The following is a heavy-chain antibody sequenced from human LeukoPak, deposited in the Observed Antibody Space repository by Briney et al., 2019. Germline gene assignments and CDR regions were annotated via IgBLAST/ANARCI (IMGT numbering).Heavy chain of an antibody. CDR1: GFTFSSYA. J-gene: IGHJ4*02. V-gene: IGHV3-30*04. CDR2: ISYDGSNK. CDR3: AKVLLMTHSPGDY. Sequence: PGRSLRLSCAASGFTFSSYAMHWVRQAPGKGLEWVAVISYDGSNKYYADSVKGRFTISRDNSKNTLYLQMNSLRAEDTAVYYCAKVLLMTHSPGDYWGQGTLVTVSS.